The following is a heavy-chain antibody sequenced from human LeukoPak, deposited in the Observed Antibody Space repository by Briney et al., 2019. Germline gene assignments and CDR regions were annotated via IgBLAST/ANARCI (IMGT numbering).Heavy chain of an antibody. CDR1: GGSISCGGYY. V-gene: IGHV4-31*03. J-gene: IGHJ6*02. CDR3: ARDRTTVTPYYYYGMDV. D-gene: IGHD4-17*01. Sequence: SETLSLTCTVSGGSISCGGYYWSWIRQHPGKGLEWIGYIYYSGSTYYNPSLKSRVTISVDTSKNQFSLKLSSVTAADTAVYYCARDRTTVTPYYYYGMDVWGQGTTVTVSS. CDR2: IYYSGST.